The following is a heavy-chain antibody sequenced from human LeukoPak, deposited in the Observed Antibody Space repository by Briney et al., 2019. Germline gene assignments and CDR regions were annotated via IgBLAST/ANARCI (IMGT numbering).Heavy chain of an antibody. CDR2: ISSSSSYI. CDR3: ARDYEGGITMVRGVISYYYYMDV. D-gene: IGHD3-10*01. J-gene: IGHJ6*03. V-gene: IGHV3-21*01. Sequence: PGGSLRLSCAASGFTFSSYSMNWVRQAPGKGLEWVSSISSSSSYIYYADSVKGRFTISRDNAKNSLYLQMNSLRAEDTAVYYCARDYEGGITMVRGVISYYYYMDVWGKGTTVTVSS. CDR1: GFTFSSYS.